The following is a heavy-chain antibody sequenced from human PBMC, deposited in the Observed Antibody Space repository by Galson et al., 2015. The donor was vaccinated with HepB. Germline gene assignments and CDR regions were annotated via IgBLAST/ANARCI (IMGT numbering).Heavy chain of an antibody. CDR3: AKVKWELPRRYYYGMDV. Sequence: SCKASGYTFTSYAMSWVRQAPGKGLEWVSAISGSGGSTYYADSVKGRFTISRDNSKNTLYLQMNSLRAEDTAVYYCAKVKWELPRRYYYGMDVWGQGTTVTVSS. CDR1: GYTFTSYA. CDR2: ISGSGGST. J-gene: IGHJ6*02. D-gene: IGHD1-26*01. V-gene: IGHV3-23*01.